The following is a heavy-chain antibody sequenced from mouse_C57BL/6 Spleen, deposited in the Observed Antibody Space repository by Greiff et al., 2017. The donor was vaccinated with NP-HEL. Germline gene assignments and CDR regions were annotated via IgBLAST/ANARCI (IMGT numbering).Heavy chain of an antibody. Sequence: VQLQQSGAELVRPGSSVKLSCKASGYTFTSYWMHWVKQRPIQGLEWIGNIDPSDSETHYNQKFKDKATLTVDKSSSTAYMQLSSLTSEDSAVYYCARLENDYDAGAYWGQGTLVTVSA. V-gene: IGHV1-52*01. J-gene: IGHJ3*01. D-gene: IGHD2-4*01. CDR2: IDPSDSET. CDR1: GYTFTSYW. CDR3: ARLENDYDAGAY.